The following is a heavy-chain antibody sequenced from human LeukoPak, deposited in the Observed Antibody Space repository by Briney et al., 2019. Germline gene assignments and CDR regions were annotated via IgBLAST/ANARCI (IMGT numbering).Heavy chain of an antibody. CDR1: GYSFTSYW. CDR3: ARGPYDSSGYPIPFDY. D-gene: IGHD3-22*01. V-gene: IGHV5-51*01. CDR2: IYPGDSDT. Sequence: GESLKISCKGSGYSFTSYWIGWVRQMPGKGLEWMGIIYPGDSDTRYSPSFQGQATISADKSISTAYLQWSSLKASDTAMYYCARGPYDSSGYPIPFDYWGQGTLVTVSS. J-gene: IGHJ4*02.